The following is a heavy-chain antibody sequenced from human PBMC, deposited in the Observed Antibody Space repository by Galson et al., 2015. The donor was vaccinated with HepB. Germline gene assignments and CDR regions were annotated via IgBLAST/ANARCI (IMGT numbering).Heavy chain of an antibody. CDR1: GGTFSSYS. D-gene: IGHD1-26*01. CDR2: IIPILGRA. J-gene: IGHJ3*02. V-gene: IGHV1-69*04. CDR3: ARDGWSGNYFDGAFDM. Sequence: SVKVSCKASGGTFSSYSISWVRQAPGQGLEWMGRIIPILGRANCAQKFQVRVTITADKSTNTSYMEVSSLRSEDTAVYYCARDGWSGNYFDGAFDMWGQGTMVTVSS.